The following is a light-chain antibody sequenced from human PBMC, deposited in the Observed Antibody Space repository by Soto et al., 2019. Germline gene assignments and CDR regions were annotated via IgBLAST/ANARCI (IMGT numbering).Light chain of an antibody. Sequence: QPVLTQPPSVSEAPRQRVSISCTGTSSDVGGYNYVSWYQQHPGKAPKLMIYEVSNRPSGVPNRFSGSKSGNTASLTISGLQAEDEADYYCSSYTRSTTLYVFGTATKVTVL. CDR2: EVS. CDR1: SSDVGGYNY. CDR3: SSYTRSTTLYV. J-gene: IGLJ1*01. V-gene: IGLV2-14*01.